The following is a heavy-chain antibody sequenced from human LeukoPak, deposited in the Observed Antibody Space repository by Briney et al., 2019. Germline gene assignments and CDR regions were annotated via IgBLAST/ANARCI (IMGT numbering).Heavy chain of an antibody. CDR1: GYTFTTYD. J-gene: IGHJ4*02. D-gene: IGHD1-7*01. CDR3: ARGGDWNYVGFDY. CDR2: MNPNSGNT. V-gene: IGHV1-8*03. Sequence: ASVKVSCKASGYTFTTYDINWVRQATGQGLEWMAWMNPNSGNTGYAQKFQGRVTITTDTSINTAYMELNSLSSEDTAVYYCARGGDWNYVGFDYWGQGALVTVSS.